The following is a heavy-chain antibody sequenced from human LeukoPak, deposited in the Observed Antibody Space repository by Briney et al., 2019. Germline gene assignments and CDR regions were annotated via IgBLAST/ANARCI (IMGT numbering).Heavy chain of an antibody. CDR1: GFTFSSYA. CDR3: ARGLLYFDY. Sequence: GGSLRLSCAASGFTFSSYAMHWVRQAPGKGLEWVAVISYDGSNKYYADSVKGRFPISRDNSKNTLYLQMNSLRAEDTAVYYCARGLLYFDYWGQGTLVTVSS. CDR2: ISYDGSNK. D-gene: IGHD2-15*01. J-gene: IGHJ4*02. V-gene: IGHV3-30-3*01.